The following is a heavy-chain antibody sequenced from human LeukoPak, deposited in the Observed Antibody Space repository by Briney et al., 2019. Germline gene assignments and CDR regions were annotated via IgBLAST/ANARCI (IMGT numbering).Heavy chain of an antibody. CDR2: ISSSSSYI. Sequence: PGGSLGLSCAASGFTFSSYSMNWVRQAPGKGLEWVSSISSSSSYIYYADSVKGRFTISRDNAKNSLYLQMNSLRAEDTAVYYCARDRGSSWYLGILYWGQGTLVTVSS. J-gene: IGHJ4*02. V-gene: IGHV3-21*01. CDR1: GFTFSSYS. D-gene: IGHD6-13*01. CDR3: ARDRGSSWYLGILY.